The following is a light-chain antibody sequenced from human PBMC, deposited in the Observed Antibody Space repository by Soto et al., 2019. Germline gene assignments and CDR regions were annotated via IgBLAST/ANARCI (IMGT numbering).Light chain of an antibody. J-gene: IGKJ2*01. CDR3: QRFDTSNAMYF. CDR2: KSS. CDR1: ESINRR. V-gene: IGKV1-5*03. Sequence: DIQMTQSPSTLSASVGDRVTITCRASESINRRLAWYQQKPGSAPQLLIYKSSTLESGVPSRFSGSGYGTEFTLTISGLQPDDFAAYYCQRFDTSNAMYFFGPGTKVDIK.